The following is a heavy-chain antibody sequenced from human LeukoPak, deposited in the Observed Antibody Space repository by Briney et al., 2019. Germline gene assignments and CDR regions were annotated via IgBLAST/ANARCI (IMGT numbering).Heavy chain of an antibody. CDR1: GGSISSSSYY. D-gene: IGHD6-13*01. Sequence: SETLSLTCTVSGGSISSSSYYWGWIRQPPGKGLVWIGSIYRSGSTYYNPSLKSRVTISVDTSKNQFSLKLSSVTAADTAVYYCARAYSSSWYYFDYWGQGTLVTVSS. J-gene: IGHJ4*02. CDR2: IYRSGST. CDR3: ARAYSSSWYYFDY. V-gene: IGHV4-39*01.